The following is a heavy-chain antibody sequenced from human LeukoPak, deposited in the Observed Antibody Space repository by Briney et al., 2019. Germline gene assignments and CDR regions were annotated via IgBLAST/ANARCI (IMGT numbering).Heavy chain of an antibody. CDR1: GYTFTSYY. D-gene: IGHD3-22*01. Sequence: VASVKVSCKASGYTFTSYYMHWVRPAPGQGLEWMGIINPSGGSTSYAQKFQGRVTMTGDTSTSTVYMELSSLRSEDTAVYYCARAPLFTMIVVRQYYFDYWGQGTLVTVSS. CDR2: INPSGGST. CDR3: ARAPLFTMIVVRQYYFDY. V-gene: IGHV1-46*01. J-gene: IGHJ4*02.